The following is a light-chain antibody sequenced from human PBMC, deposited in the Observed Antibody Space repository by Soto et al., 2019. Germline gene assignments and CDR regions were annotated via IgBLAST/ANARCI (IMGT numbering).Light chain of an antibody. CDR1: QGISNY. CDR3: QQYGSSGT. V-gene: IGKV1-27*01. J-gene: IGKJ1*01. CDR2: AAS. Sequence: IQMTQSPSSLSASVGDRFTITCRASQGISNYLAWYQQKPGKVPKLLIYAASTLQSGVPSRFSGSGSGTDFTLTISRLEPEDFAVYYCQQYGSSGTFGQGTKVDIK.